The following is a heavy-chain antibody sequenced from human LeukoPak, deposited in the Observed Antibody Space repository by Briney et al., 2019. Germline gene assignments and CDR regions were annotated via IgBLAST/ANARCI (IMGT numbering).Heavy chain of an antibody. D-gene: IGHD2-2*01. V-gene: IGHV1-69*06. CDR2: TITIFGTT. CDR3: ARDMGYCSAKSCYSPMDY. Sequence: ASVKVSCKASGGTFSNFDISWVRQAPGQGLEWMGGTITIFGTTDYAQRFQDRLTITADKSTNTAYMELSSLRSEDTAIYYCARDMGYCSAKSCYSPMDYWGQGTLVTVSS. J-gene: IGHJ4*02. CDR1: GGTFSNFD.